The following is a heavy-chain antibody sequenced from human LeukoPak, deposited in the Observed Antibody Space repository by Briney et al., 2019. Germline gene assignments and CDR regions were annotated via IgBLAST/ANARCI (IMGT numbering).Heavy chain of an antibody. CDR1: GFTFDDYA. CDR3: AKDPSGYYDSSGYFDY. Sequence: PGGSLRLSCAASGFTFDDYAMHWVRQAPGKGLEWVSGISWNSGSIGYADSVKGRFTISRDNAKNSLYLQMNSLRAEDTALYYCAKDPSGYYDSSGYFDYWGQGTLVTVSS. V-gene: IGHV3-9*01. CDR2: ISWNSGSI. D-gene: IGHD3-22*01. J-gene: IGHJ4*02.